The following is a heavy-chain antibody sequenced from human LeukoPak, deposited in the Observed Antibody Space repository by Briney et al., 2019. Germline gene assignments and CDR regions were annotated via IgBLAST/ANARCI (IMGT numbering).Heavy chain of an antibody. D-gene: IGHD3-16*02. V-gene: IGHV1-18*01. CDR2: ISAYNGNT. J-gene: IGHJ4*02. Sequence: GASVKVSCKASGYTFTSYGISWVRQAPGQGLEWMGWISAYNGNTNYAQKLQGRVTMTTDTSTSTAYMELRSLRSDGTAVYYCARGRLSFGGVIVVLDYWGQGTLVTVSS. CDR1: GYTFTSYG. CDR3: ARGRLSFGGVIVVLDY.